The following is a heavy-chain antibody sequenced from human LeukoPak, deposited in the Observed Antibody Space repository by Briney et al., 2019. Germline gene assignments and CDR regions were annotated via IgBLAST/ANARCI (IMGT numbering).Heavy chain of an antibody. V-gene: IGHV4-38-2*01. D-gene: IGHD3-3*01. CDR2: IYHSGST. CDR1: GYSISSGYY. Sequence: TSETLSLTCAVSGYSISSGYYWGWIRQPPGKGLEWIGSIYHSGSTYYNPSLKSRVTISVDTSKNQFSLKLSSMTAADTAVYYCARPIQTYYDFWSGRGAHDWFDPWGQGTLVTVSS. CDR3: ARPIQTYYDFWSGRGAHDWFDP. J-gene: IGHJ5*02.